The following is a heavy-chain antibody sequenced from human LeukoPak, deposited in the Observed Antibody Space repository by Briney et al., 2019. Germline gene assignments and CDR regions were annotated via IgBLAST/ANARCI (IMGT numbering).Heavy chain of an antibody. CDR3: ARVVYYDSSGYHDY. D-gene: IGHD3-22*01. V-gene: IGHV1-18*01. Sequence: ASVKVSCKASGYTFTSYGFNWVRQAPGQGLEWMGWIIAYNGNTNYAQKLQGRVTMTTDTSTSTAYMELRSLRSDDTAVYYCARVVYYDSSGYHDYWGQGTLVTVSS. CDR1: GYTFTSYG. CDR2: IIAYNGNT. J-gene: IGHJ4*02.